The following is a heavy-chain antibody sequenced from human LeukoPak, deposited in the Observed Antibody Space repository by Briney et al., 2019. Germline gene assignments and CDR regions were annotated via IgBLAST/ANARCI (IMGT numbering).Heavy chain of an antibody. D-gene: IGHD3-3*01. V-gene: IGHV4-4*07. CDR1: GGSISNYY. CDR3: ARGGGTNDDFWSGYAYSFDY. Sequence: SETLSLTSTVSGGSISNYYWSWIRQPAGKGLEWIGRIYTRGNTNYNPSLKSRVTMSVDTPKNEVSLKLTSVTAADTAVYFCARGGGTNDDFWSGYAYSFDYWGQGALVTVSS. CDR2: IYTRGNT. J-gene: IGHJ4*02.